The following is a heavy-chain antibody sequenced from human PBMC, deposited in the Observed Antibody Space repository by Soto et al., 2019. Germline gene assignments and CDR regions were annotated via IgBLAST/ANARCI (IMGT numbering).Heavy chain of an antibody. D-gene: IGHD3-10*01. CDR2: INPSGGST. Sequence: GASVKVSCKASGYTFTSYYMHWVRQAPGQGLEWMGIINPSGGSTSYAQKFQGRVTMTRDTSTSTVYMELSSLRSEDTAVYYCARDRTAELITMVRGVIIGPYYFDYWGQGTLVTVSS. CDR1: GYTFTSYY. J-gene: IGHJ4*02. V-gene: IGHV1-46*01. CDR3: ARDRTAELITMVRGVIIGPYYFDY.